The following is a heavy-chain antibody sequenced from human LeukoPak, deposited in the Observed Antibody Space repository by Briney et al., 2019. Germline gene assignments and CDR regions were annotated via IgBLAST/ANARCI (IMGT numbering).Heavy chain of an antibody. J-gene: IGHJ4*02. D-gene: IGHD3-9*01. Sequence: GGSLRLSCAASGFTFSSVGMSWVGQAPGKGREWVAHINVDGSGTYYVDSVRGRFTISRDNAKNSLYLQMNTLRAEDTAVYYCAKYLTRAFDYWGQGTLVTVSS. CDR3: AKYLTRAFDY. CDR1: GFTFSSVG. CDR2: INVDGSGT. V-gene: IGHV3-7*01.